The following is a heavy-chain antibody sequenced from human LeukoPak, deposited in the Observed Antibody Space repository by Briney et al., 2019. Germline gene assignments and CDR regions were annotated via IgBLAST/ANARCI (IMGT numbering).Heavy chain of an antibody. CDR2: IYYSGST. V-gene: IGHV4-59*01. CDR3: TRAAVAGNFDY. J-gene: IGHJ4*02. CDR1: GGSISSYY. D-gene: IGHD6-19*01. Sequence: SETLSLTCTVSGGSISSYYWSWIRQPPGKGLEWIGYIYYSGSTNYNPSLKSRVTISVDTSKNQFSLKLSSVTAADTAVYYCTRAAVAGNFDYWGQGTLVTVSS.